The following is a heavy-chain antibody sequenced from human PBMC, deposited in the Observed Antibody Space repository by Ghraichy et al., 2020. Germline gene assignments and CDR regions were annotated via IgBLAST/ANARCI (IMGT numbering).Heavy chain of an antibody. D-gene: IGHD2-2*01. Sequence: SETLSLTCTVSGGSISSSSYYWGWIRQPPGKGLEWIGSIYYSGSTYYNPSLKSRVTISVDTSKNQFSLKLSSVTAADTAVYYCVRHIVPAAICDYWGQGTLVTVSS. CDR3: VRHIVPAAICDY. V-gene: IGHV4-39*01. CDR2: IYYSGST. J-gene: IGHJ4*02. CDR1: GGSISSSSYY.